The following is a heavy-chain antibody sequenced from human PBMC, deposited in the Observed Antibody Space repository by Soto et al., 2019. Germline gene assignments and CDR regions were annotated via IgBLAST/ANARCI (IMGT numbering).Heavy chain of an antibody. Sequence: HPGGSLRLSCAASGFTVSSNYMSWVRQAPGKGLEWVSVIYSGGSTYYADSVKGRFTISRDDSTHMVYLQMTSLKTEGTAIYYCTTDSYMTTIVVRFDHWGHGTLVTVSS. J-gene: IGHJ4*01. V-gene: IGHV3-66*01. D-gene: IGHD3-22*01. CDR1: GFTVSSNY. CDR2: IYSGGST. CDR3: TTDSYMTTIVVRFDH.